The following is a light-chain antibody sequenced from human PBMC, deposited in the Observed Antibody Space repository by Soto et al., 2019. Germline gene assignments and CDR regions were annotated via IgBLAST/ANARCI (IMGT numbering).Light chain of an antibody. CDR2: DAS. Sequence: EIVLTQSPVILSVSPGDRATLSCRASQSVGTYLAWYQQKPGQAPRLLIYDASIRATGIPARFSGSGSGTDFTLTISSLEPEDFAVYSCQQRNFRPGGTFGQGTKVEIK. CDR3: QQRNFRPGGT. J-gene: IGKJ1*01. V-gene: IGKV3-11*01. CDR1: QSVGTY.